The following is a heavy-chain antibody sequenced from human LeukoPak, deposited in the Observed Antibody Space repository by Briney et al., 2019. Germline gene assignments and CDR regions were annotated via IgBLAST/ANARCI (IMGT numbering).Heavy chain of an antibody. D-gene: IGHD6-13*01. CDR2: INPNSGGT. V-gene: IGHV1-2*04. CDR3: AKCPYSSSCNWFDP. Sequence: ASVKVSCKASGYTFTGYYMHWVRQAPGQGLEWMGWINPNSGGTNYAQKFQGWVTMTRDTSISTAYMELSRLRSEDTAVYYCAKCPYSSSCNWFDPWGQGTLVTVSS. CDR1: GYTFTGYY. J-gene: IGHJ5*02.